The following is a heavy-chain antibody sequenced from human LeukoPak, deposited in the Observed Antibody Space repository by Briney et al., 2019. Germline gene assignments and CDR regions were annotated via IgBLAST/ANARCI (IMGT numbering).Heavy chain of an antibody. CDR3: ARDYYDSSGYLGY. J-gene: IGHJ4*02. Sequence: GGSLRLSCAASGFTFSSYEMNWVRQAPGKGLEWVSAISCSGGSTYYADSVKGRFTISRDNSKNTLYLQMNSLRAEDTAVYYCARDYYDSSGYLGYWGQGTLVTVSS. D-gene: IGHD3-22*01. V-gene: IGHV3-23*01. CDR1: GFTFSSYE. CDR2: ISCSGGST.